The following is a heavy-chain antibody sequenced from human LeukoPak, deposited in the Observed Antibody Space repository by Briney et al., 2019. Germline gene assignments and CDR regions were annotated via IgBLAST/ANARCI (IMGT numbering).Heavy chain of an antibody. J-gene: IGHJ4*02. CDR3: TRVLRGYGGYYFDY. D-gene: IGHD4-23*01. CDR1: GFTFCDYA. CDR2: IRSKAYGGTT. V-gene: IGHV3-49*03. Sequence: GGSLRLSCTASGFTFCDYAMSWFRQAPGKGLEWVGFIRSKAYGGTTEYAASVKGRFTISRDDSKSIAYLQMNSLKTEDTAVYYCTRVLRGYGGYYFDYWGQGTLVTVSS.